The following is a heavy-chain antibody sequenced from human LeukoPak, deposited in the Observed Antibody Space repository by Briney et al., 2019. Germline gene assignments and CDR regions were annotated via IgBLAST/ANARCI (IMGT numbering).Heavy chain of an antibody. CDR3: ARDRREQWLPGRFDP. V-gene: IGHV4-59*01. CDR1: GGSLSDYF. J-gene: IGHJ5*02. Sequence: SETLSLTCTVSGGSLSDYFWSWIRQPPGKGLEWIGYIYYSGRTKYNPSLKSRVTISVDTSKNQFSLKLSSVTAADTAVYYCARDRREQWLPGRFDPWGQGTLVSVSS. D-gene: IGHD6-19*01. CDR2: IYYSGRT.